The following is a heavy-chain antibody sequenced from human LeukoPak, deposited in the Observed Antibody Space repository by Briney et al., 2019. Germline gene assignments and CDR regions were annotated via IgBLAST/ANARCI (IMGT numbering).Heavy chain of an antibody. CDR2: INWNGGST. J-gene: IGHJ4*02. V-gene: IGHV3-20*04. D-gene: IGHD3-16*01. CDR1: GFTFDDYA. CDR3: ARDASRLWLRPVDY. Sequence: GGSLRLSCVAFGFTFDDYAMSWVRQAPGKGLEWVSGINWNGGSTGYADSVKGRFTISRDNAKNSLYLQMNSLRAEDTALYYCARDASRLWLRPVDYWGQGTLVTVSS.